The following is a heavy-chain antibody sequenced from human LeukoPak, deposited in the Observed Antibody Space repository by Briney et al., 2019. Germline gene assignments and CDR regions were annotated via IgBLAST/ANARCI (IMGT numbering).Heavy chain of an antibody. J-gene: IGHJ3*02. V-gene: IGHV3-66*02. CDR2: IYSGGST. CDR1: GFTVSSNY. D-gene: IGHD2-21*01. Sequence: PGGSLRLCCAASGFTVSSNYMSWVRQAPGKGLEWVSVIYSGGSTYYADSVKGRFTISRDNSKNTLYLQMNSLRAEDTAVYYCARDCYDDAFDIWGQGTMVTVSS. CDR3: ARDCYDDAFDI.